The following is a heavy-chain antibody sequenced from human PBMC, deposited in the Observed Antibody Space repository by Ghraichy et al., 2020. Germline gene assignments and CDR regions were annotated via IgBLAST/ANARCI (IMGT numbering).Heavy chain of an antibody. Sequence: ESLNISCAVYGGSFSGYYWSWIRQPPGKGLEWIGEINHSGSTNYNPSLKSRVTISVDTSKDQFSLKLSSVTAADTAVYYCARVRTYYYDSSGYSHFDYWGQGTLVTVSS. CDR1: GGSFSGYY. V-gene: IGHV4-34*01. J-gene: IGHJ4*02. CDR3: ARVRTYYYDSSGYSHFDY. D-gene: IGHD3-22*01. CDR2: INHSGST.